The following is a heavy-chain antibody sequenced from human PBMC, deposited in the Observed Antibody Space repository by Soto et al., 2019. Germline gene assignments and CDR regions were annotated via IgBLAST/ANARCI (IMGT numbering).Heavy chain of an antibody. D-gene: IGHD2-15*01. CDR1: GGTFSSYT. Sequence: ASVKVSCKASGGTFSSYTISWVRQAPGQGLEWMGRIIPILGIANYAQKLQGRVTITADKSTSTAYMELSSLRSEDTAVYYCASVLRKTVVVAATGAFDIWGQGTMVTVSS. CDR2: IIPILGIA. CDR3: ASVLRKTVVVAATGAFDI. V-gene: IGHV1-69*02. J-gene: IGHJ3*02.